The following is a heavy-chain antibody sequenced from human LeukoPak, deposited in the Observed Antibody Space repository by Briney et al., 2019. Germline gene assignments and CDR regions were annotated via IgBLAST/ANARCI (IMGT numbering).Heavy chain of an antibody. V-gene: IGHV4-34*01. J-gene: IGHJ4*02. CDR1: GGSFSGYS. CDR3: ARGVDCYGV. CDR2: INHNGGT. D-gene: IGHD2-21*01. Sequence: SETLSLTCAVYGGSFSGYSWNWIRQPPVKGLEWIGEINHNGGTNYNPSLKSRVTISVDTSKKQFSLKLSSVTAADTAVYYCARGVDCYGVWGQGTLVTVPS.